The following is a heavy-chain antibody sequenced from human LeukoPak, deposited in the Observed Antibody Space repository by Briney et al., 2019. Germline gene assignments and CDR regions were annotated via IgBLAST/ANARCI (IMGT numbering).Heavy chain of an antibody. CDR2: IYYSGST. CDR1: GGSISTYY. J-gene: IGHJ6*02. Sequence: PSETLSLTCTVSGGSISTYYWSWIRQPPGKGLEWIGYIYYSGSTNYNPSLKSRVTISVDTSKNQFSLNLSSVTAADTAIYYCATSSRQYYYYGWDVWGQGTTVTVSS. CDR3: ATSSRQYYYYGWDV. V-gene: IGHV4-59*01.